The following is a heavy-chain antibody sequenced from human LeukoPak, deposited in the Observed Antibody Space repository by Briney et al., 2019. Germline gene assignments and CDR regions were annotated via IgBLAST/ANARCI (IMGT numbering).Heavy chain of an antibody. J-gene: IGHJ2*01. D-gene: IGHD2-15*01. CDR1: GYTFASYG. V-gene: IGHV1-18*01. CDR3: ARDRVVAPDWYFDL. CDR2: ISTYNGNT. Sequence: GASVKVSCKASGYTFASYGFTWVRQAPGRGLEWMGWISTYNGNTIHARNLQGRVTMTTATSTCTAYMELRSLRSEDTAGYYCARDRVVAPDWYFDLWGRGTLVTVSS.